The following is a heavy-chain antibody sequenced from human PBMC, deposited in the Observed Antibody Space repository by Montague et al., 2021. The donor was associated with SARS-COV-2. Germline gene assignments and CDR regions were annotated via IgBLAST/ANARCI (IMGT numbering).Heavy chain of an antibody. J-gene: IGHJ4*02. D-gene: IGHD3-22*01. V-gene: IGHV2-70*01. CDR2: IDWDDDK. CDR3: ARTMDAGTYYYDSSGYYPFDY. Sequence: PALVKPTQTLTLTCTFSGFSLSTSGMCVSWIRQPPGKALEWLVLIDWDDDKYYSTSLRTRLTISKDTSKNQVVLTMTNMDPVDTATYYCARTMDAGTYYYDSSGYYPFDYWGQGTLVTVPS. CDR1: GFSLSTSGMC.